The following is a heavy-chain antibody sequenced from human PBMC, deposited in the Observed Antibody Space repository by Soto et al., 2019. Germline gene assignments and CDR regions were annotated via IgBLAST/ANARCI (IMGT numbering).Heavy chain of an antibody. Sequence: PAGSLSLSCAASVFISSNFGMHWFRQAPGKVLEWVAVIWYDGSNEYYADSVKGRFTNSKDNSKNTLYLQMNSLRAEDTAVYYCARDDIPGRAVATYGMDVWGQGTTVNVSS. CDR2: IWYDGSNE. CDR3: ARDDIPGRAVATYGMDV. J-gene: IGHJ6*02. D-gene: IGHD6-19*01. V-gene: IGHV3-33*01. CDR1: VFISSNFG.